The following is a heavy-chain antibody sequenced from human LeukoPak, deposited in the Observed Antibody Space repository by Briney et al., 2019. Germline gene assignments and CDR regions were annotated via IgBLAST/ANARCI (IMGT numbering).Heavy chain of an antibody. Sequence: GGSLRLSCAASGFTFSSYAMSWVRQAPGKGLEWVSAISGSGGSTYYADSVKGRFTISRDNSKNTLYLQMNSLRAEDTAVYYCAKGSSSNIAARLNYWGQGTLVTVSS. CDR3: AKGSSSNIAARLNY. CDR1: GFTFSSYA. CDR2: ISGSGGST. D-gene: IGHD6-6*01. J-gene: IGHJ4*02. V-gene: IGHV3-23*01.